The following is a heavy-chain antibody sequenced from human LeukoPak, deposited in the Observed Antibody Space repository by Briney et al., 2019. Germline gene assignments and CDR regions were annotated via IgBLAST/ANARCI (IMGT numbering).Heavy chain of an antibody. D-gene: IGHD2-15*01. V-gene: IGHV4-31*03. J-gene: IGHJ4*02. Sequence: PSQTLSPTCTVSGGCISSGGYYWSWIRQHPGKGLEWIGYIYYSGSTYYNPSLKSRVTISVDTSKNQFSLKLSSVTAADTAVYYCARDRVATFDYWGQGTLVTVSS. CDR1: GGCISSGGYY. CDR3: ARDRVATFDY. CDR2: IYYSGST.